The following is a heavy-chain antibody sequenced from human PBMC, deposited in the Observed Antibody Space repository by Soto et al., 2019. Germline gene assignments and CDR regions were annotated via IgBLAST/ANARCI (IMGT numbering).Heavy chain of an antibody. CDR3: ARGRYGDY. J-gene: IGHJ4*02. D-gene: IGHD1-1*01. V-gene: IGHV1-18*01. Sequence: QVHLVQSGAEVKKPGASVQVSCKGSGYTFTSYGITWVRQAPGQGLEWMGWISAHNGNTNYEQKPQGRVTVTRATSTSTAYMQLRSLRSAATAVYGCARGRYGDYWGQGAVVTVSS. CDR2: ISAHNGNT. CDR1: GYTFTSYG.